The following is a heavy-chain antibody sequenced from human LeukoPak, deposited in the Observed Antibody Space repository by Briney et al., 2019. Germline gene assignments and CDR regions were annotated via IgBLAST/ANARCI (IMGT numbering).Heavy chain of an antibody. CDR2: IYYSGST. CDR1: GGSISSRSYY. Sequence: SETLSLTCTVSGGSISSRSYYWGWIRQPPGKGLEWIGSIYYSGSTFYNPSLKSRVTISVDTSKNQFSLNLSSVTAADTAVYFCVRHEVGQAQLRGNFDYWGQGTLVTVSS. J-gene: IGHJ4*02. D-gene: IGHD5-18*01. CDR3: VRHEVGQAQLRGNFDY. V-gene: IGHV4-39*01.